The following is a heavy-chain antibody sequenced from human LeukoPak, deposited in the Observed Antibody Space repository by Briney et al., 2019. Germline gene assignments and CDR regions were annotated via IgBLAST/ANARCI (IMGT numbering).Heavy chain of an antibody. CDR1: GFTFSSYA. D-gene: IGHD3-9*01. CDR2: ISYDGSNK. Sequence: QAGGSLRLSCAASGFTFSSYAMHWVRQAPGKGLEWVAVISYDGSNKYYADSVKGRSTISRDNSKNTLYLQMNSLRAEDTAVYYCARDYSPMLRYFDWLWSGDAFDIWGQGTMVTVSS. CDR3: ARDYSPMLRYFDWLWSGDAFDI. J-gene: IGHJ3*02. V-gene: IGHV3-30-3*01.